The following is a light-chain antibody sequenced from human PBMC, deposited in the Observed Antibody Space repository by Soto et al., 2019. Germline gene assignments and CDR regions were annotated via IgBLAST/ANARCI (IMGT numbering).Light chain of an antibody. V-gene: IGLV2-14*01. CDR2: DVS. J-gene: IGLJ1*01. Sequence: QSALTQPASVSGSPGQSITISCTGTSSDVGGYKYVSWYQQHPGKAPKLMIYDVSNRPSGVSNRFSGSKSGNTASLTISGXXAEDEADYYCSSYASSSTPYVFGTGTKVTVL. CDR1: SSDVGGYKY. CDR3: SSYASSSTPYV.